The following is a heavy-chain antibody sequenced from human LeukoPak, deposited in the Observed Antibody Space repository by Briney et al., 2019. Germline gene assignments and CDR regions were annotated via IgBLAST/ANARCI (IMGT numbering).Heavy chain of an antibody. J-gene: IGHJ4*02. D-gene: IGHD6-19*01. CDR1: GFTFSSYS. Sequence: GGSLRLSCAASGFTFSSYSMNWVRQAPGKGLEWVSSISSSSYIYYADSVKGRFTISRDNAKNSLYLQMNSLRAEDTAVYYCARDEDSSGWYYFDYWGQGTLVTVSS. CDR3: ARDEDSSGWYYFDY. V-gene: IGHV3-21*01. CDR2: ISSSSYI.